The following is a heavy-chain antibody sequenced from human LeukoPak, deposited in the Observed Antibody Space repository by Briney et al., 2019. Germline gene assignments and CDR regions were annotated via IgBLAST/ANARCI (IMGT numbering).Heavy chain of an antibody. J-gene: IGHJ4*02. CDR2: IGTAGDT. CDR3: VRYYYDSSGYYGDY. Sequence: GGSLRLSCAASGFTFSSYDMHWVRQATGKGLEWVSAIGTAGDTYYPGSVKGRFTISRENAKNSLYLQMNSLRAGDTAVYYCVRYYYDSSGYYGDYWGQGTLVTVSS. V-gene: IGHV3-13*01. D-gene: IGHD3-22*01. CDR1: GFTFSSYD.